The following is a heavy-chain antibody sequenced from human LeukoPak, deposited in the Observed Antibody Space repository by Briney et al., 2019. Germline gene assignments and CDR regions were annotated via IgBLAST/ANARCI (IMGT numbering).Heavy chain of an antibody. V-gene: IGHV3-30-3*01. CDR3: ARDYYPQYGDRSDY. D-gene: IGHD4-17*01. CDR1: GFTFSSYS. J-gene: IGHJ4*02. CDR2: ISYHGINK. Sequence: GGSLRLSCAASGFTFSSYSMHWVRQAPGKGLEWVAVISYHGINKYYADFVKGRFTVSRDNSKNTLYLEMSNLGVDDTAIYFCARDYYPQYGDRSDYWGQGTLVTVSS.